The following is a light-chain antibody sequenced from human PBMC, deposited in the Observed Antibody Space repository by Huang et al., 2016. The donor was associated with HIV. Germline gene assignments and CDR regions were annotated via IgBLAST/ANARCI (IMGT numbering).Light chain of an antibody. CDR1: QSVGNY. CDR2: DAS. Sequence: EIVLTQSPATLSLSPGERATLSCRASQSVGNYLAWYQQKPGQSPRLLIYDASERASGIPDRFSGSRSGTDFTLTISSLEPEDFAVYYCQHRSNWPPISFGQGTRLE. V-gene: IGKV3-11*01. CDR3: QHRSNWPPIS. J-gene: IGKJ5*01.